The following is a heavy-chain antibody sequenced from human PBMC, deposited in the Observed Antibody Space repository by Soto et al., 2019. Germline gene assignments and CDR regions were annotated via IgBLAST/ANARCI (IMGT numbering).Heavy chain of an antibody. D-gene: IGHD2-2*01. CDR2: IDPSDSYT. CDR1: GYSFTSYW. V-gene: IGHV5-10-1*01. CDR3: AIRGVVVPAAIYYYGMDV. J-gene: IGHJ6*02. Sequence: GESLKISCKGSGYSFTSYWISWVRQMPGKGLEWMGRIDPSDSYTNYSPSFQGHVTISADKSISTAYLQWSSLKASDTAMYYCAIRGVVVPAAIYYYGMDVWGQGTTVTVS.